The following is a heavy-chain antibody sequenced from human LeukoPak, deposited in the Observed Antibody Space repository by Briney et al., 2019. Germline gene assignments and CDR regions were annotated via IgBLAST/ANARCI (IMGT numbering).Heavy chain of an antibody. V-gene: IGHV4-4*02. CDR3: ARHRSSSWYGYFDY. CDR1: GGSISSSNW. D-gene: IGHD6-13*01. J-gene: IGHJ4*02. CDR2: IYHSGST. Sequence: SRTLSLTCAVSGGSISSSNWWSWVRQPPGKGLEWIGEIYHSGSTNYNPSLKSRVTISVDTSKNQFSLKLSSVTAADTAVYYCARHRSSSWYGYFDYWGQGTLVTVSS.